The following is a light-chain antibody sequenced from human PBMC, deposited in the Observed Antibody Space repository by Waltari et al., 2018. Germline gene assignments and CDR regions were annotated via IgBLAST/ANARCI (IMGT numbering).Light chain of an antibody. CDR1: GSDVGSYVY. Sequence: QSALTQPASVSGSPGKSITISCTGTGSDVGSYVYVSWYQQHPGKGPKLMIFDVSNRPSGVSNRFSGSKSGNTASLTISGLQAEDEADYYCSSYTSSGTVIFGGGTKLTVL. CDR3: SSYTSSGTVI. J-gene: IGLJ2*01. V-gene: IGLV2-14*03. CDR2: DVS.